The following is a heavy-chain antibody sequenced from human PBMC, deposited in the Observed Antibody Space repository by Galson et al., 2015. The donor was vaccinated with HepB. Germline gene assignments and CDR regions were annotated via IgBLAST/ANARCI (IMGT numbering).Heavy chain of an antibody. V-gene: IGHV1-69*04. J-gene: IGHJ5*02. D-gene: IGHD6-19*01. Sequence: SVKVSCKASGGTFSSYAISWVRQAPGQGLEWMGRIIPILGIANYAQKFQGRVTITADKSTSTAYMELSSLRSEDTAVYYCARDSSGWYRGPLGWFDPWGQATLVTVSS. CDR1: GGTFSSYA. CDR2: IIPILGIA. CDR3: ARDSSGWYRGPLGWFDP.